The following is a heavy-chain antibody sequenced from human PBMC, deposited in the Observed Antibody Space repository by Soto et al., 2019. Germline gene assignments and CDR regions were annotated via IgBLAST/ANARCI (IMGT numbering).Heavy chain of an antibody. D-gene: IGHD6-19*01. CDR3: AKGTSNGGWFNPFDY. CDR1: GFTFVIYA. CDR2: LSGSGTST. Sequence: EVQLLESGGGLVQPGGSLRLSCAASGFTFVIYAMNWVRQAPGKGLEWVATLSGSGTSTYYADSVKGRFTISRDNSRNTLYLQMNSLRAEDTAVYYCAKGTSNGGWFNPFDYWGQGTLVTVSS. V-gene: IGHV3-23*01. J-gene: IGHJ4*02.